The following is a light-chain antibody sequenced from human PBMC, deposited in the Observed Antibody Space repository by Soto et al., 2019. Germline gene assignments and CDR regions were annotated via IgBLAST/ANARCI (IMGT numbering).Light chain of an antibody. V-gene: IGLV2-14*03. J-gene: IGLJ2*01. CDR1: SSDVGGYNY. CDR2: DVR. Sequence: QSALTQPASVSGSPGQSITISCTGTSSDVGGYNYISWYQQHPGKAPKFIIFDVRNRPSGVSTGFSGSRSGNTASLPISGLQPEDEADYYCSSYKGSSTLVFGGGTKLTVL. CDR3: SSYKGSSTLV.